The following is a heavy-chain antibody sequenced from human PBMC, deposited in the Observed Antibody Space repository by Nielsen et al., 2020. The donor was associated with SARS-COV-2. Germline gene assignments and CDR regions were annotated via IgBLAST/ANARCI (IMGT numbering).Heavy chain of an antibody. V-gene: IGHV4-59*01. J-gene: IGHJ2*01. CDR1: GGSINSYY. CDR2: IYYSGST. D-gene: IGHD2-2*01. CDR3: ARDWLGYCSSTSCYMGYFDL. Sequence: ESLKISCTVSGGSINSYYWSWIRQPPGKGLEWIGYIYYSGSTSYNPSLKSRVTISLDTTKNQFSLKLSSVTAADTAVYYCARDWLGYCSSTSCYMGYFDLWGRGTLVTVSS.